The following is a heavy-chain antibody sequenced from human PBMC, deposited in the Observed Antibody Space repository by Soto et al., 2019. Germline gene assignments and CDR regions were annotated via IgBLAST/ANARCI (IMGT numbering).Heavy chain of an antibody. Sequence: SETLSLTCTVSGGSISTFYWTWIRQVAGKGLEWVGRTSPTGTTNYNPSLKSRVTVSLDTSKNQLSLKLSSVTAADTAVYYCAREITENWLDPWGQGTLVTVSS. V-gene: IGHV4-4*07. CDR1: GGSISTFY. CDR3: AREITENWLDP. J-gene: IGHJ5*02. D-gene: IGHD1-20*01. CDR2: TSPTGTT.